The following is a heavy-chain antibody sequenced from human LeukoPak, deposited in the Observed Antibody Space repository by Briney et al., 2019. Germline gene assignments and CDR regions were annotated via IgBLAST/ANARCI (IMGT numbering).Heavy chain of an antibody. V-gene: IGHV4-59*01. CDR3: ARVTGYIVEDYFDY. D-gene: IGHD3-22*01. J-gene: IGHJ4*02. Sequence: PSETLCLTCSVSGGSISSYYWSWIRQPPGKGLEWIGYIYYSGSTNYNPSLKSRVTISVDTSKNQFSLRLSSVTAADTAVYYCARVTGYIVEDYFDYWGQGTLVTVSS. CDR1: GGSISSYY. CDR2: IYYSGST.